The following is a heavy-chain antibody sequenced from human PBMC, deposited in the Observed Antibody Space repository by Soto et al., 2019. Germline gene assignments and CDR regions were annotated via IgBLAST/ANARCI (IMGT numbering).Heavy chain of an antibody. CDR1: GFTFSSYA. Sequence: GGSLRLSCAASGFTFSSYAMSWVRQAPGKGLEWVSAISGSGGSTYYADSVKGRFTISRDNSKNTLYLQMNSLRAEETAVYYCAKDPRLSLTWIQAGNWFDPWGQGTLVTVSS. J-gene: IGHJ5*02. D-gene: IGHD5-18*01. CDR2: ISGSGGST. CDR3: AKDPRLSLTWIQAGNWFDP. V-gene: IGHV3-23*01.